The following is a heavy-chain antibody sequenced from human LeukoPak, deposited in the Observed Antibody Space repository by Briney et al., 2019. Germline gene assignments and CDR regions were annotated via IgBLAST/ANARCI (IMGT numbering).Heavy chain of an antibody. CDR3: ARGWLRTNFDY. J-gene: IGHJ4*02. D-gene: IGHD5-12*01. CDR1: GGSFSGYY. CDR2: INHSGST. Sequence: MASETLSLTCAVYGGSFSGYYWSWIRQPPGKGLEWIGEINHSGSTNYNPSLKSRVTISVDTSKNQFSLKLSSVTAADTAVYYCARGWLRTNFDYWGQGTLVTVTS. V-gene: IGHV4-34*01.